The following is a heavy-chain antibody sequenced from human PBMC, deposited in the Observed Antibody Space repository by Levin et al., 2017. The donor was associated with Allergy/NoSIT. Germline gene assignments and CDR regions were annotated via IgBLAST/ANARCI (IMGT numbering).Heavy chain of an antibody. CDR3: ARGYSSGWSRVGYFDY. Sequence: GESLKISCAASGFTFSSYAMHWVRQAPGKGLEWVAVISYDGSNKYYADSVKGRFTISRDNSKNTLYLQMNSLRAEDTAVYYCARGYSSGWSRVGYFDYWGQGTLVTVSS. D-gene: IGHD6-19*01. V-gene: IGHV3-30*04. CDR2: ISYDGSNK. J-gene: IGHJ4*02. CDR1: GFTFSSYA.